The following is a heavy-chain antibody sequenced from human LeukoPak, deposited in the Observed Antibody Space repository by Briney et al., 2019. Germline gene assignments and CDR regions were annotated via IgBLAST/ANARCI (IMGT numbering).Heavy chain of an antibody. CDR1: GYTFTGYY. CDR3: ARGDVPYSSSWYYFDY. J-gene: IGHJ4*02. D-gene: IGHD6-13*01. Sequence: ASVKVSCKASGYTFTGYYMHWVRQAPGQGLEWMGWINPNSGGTNYAQKFQGRVTMTRDTSISTAYMELSRLRSDDTAVYYCARGDVPYSSSWYYFDYWGQGTLVTVSS. CDR2: INPNSGGT. V-gene: IGHV1-2*02.